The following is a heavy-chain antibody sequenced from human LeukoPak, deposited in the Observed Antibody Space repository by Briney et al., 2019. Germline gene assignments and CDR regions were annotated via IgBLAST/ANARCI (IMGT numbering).Heavy chain of an antibody. CDR2: ISSSGSTI. D-gene: IGHD1-26*01. CDR1: GFTFSSYE. Sequence: GGSLRLSCAASGFTFSSYEMNWVRQAPGMGLEWVSYISSSGSTIYYADSVKGRFTISRDNAKNSLYLQMNSLRAEDTAVYYCARVQGRYDAFDIWGQGTMVTVSS. V-gene: IGHV3-48*03. CDR3: ARVQGRYDAFDI. J-gene: IGHJ3*02.